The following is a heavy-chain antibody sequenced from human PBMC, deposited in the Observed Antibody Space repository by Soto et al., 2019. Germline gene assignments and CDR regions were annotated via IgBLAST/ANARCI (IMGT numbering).Heavy chain of an antibody. CDR2: ISFDGSIK. V-gene: IGHV3-30*18. J-gene: IGHJ4*02. CDR3: AKETRLFDY. CDR1: GFTFSNYG. Sequence: GGSLRLSCAASGFTFSNYGMHWVRQAPGKGLEWVALISFDGSIKYYADSVKGRFTISRDNSKNTLYLEMNSLRAEDTAVYYYAKETRLFDYWGQGTLVTVS.